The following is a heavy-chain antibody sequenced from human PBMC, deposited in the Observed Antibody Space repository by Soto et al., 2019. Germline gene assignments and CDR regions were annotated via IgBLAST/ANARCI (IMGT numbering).Heavy chain of an antibody. CDR2: ISYDGSNK. J-gene: IGHJ4*02. D-gene: IGHD6-19*01. CDR1: GFTFSSYG. V-gene: IGHV3-30*18. Sequence: QVQLVESGGGVVQPGRSLRLSCAASGFTFSSYGMHWVRQAPGKGLEWVAVISYDGSNKYYADSVKGRFTISRDNSKNTLYLQMNSLRAEDTAVYYCANLYEYSSGWSIGDYWGLGTLVTVSS. CDR3: ANLYEYSSGWSIGDY.